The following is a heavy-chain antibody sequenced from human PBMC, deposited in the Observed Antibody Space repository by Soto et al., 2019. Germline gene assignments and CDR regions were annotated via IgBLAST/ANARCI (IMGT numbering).Heavy chain of an antibody. Sequence: WWSWVRQPPGKGLEWIGEVYRTGSTNYNPSLESRVIVSVDKSKNQFSLKLTSVTAADTAVYYCARARATIAAAAIFDCWGQGTLVTVSS. V-gene: IGHV4-4*02. CDR1: W. CDR2: VYRTGST. D-gene: IGHD6-13*01. CDR3: ARARATIAAAAIFDC. J-gene: IGHJ4*02.